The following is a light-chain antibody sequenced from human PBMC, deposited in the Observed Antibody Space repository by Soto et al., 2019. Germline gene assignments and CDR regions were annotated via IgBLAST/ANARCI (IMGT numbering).Light chain of an antibody. CDR1: ESVSTH. CDR3: QQYSSGWA. V-gene: IGKV3-15*01. CDR2: GAP. Sequence: TQTPATCALPQGDRITRSYRSSESVSTHLAWYQQKASQAPRLLDYGAPTRTTGIPSRFSGSASGTEVTLAISGRQSEDFAVYYCQQYSSGWAFGHGTKV. J-gene: IGKJ1*01.